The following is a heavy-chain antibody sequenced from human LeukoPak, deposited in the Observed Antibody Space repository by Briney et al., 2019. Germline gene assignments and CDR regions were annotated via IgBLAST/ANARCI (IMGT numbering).Heavy chain of an antibody. J-gene: IGHJ4*02. CDR1: GFTFSSYA. D-gene: IGHD3-22*01. V-gene: IGHV3-64D*09. CDR2: ISGNGGST. Sequence: GGSLRLSCSASGFTFSSYAMHWVRQAPGKGLEYVSAISGNGGSTYYADSVKGRFTISRDNSKNTLYLQMSSLRAEDTAVYYCVKDPTYYYDSSGYYPDYWGQGTLVTVSS. CDR3: VKDPTYYYDSSGYYPDY.